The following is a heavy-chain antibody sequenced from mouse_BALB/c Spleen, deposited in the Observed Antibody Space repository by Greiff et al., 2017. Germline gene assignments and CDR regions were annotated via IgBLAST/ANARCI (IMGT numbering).Heavy chain of an antibody. CDR1: GYSFTGYF. J-gene: IGHJ3*01. CDR2: INPYNGDT. Sequence: EVQVVESGPELVKPGASVKISCKASGYSFTGYFMNWVKQSHGKSLEWIGRINPYNGDTFYNQKFKGKATLTVDKSSSTAHMELLSLTSEDSAVYYCGRGDYDYDWFAYWGQGTLVTVSA. D-gene: IGHD2-4*01. CDR3: GRGDYDYDWFAY. V-gene: IGHV1-37*01.